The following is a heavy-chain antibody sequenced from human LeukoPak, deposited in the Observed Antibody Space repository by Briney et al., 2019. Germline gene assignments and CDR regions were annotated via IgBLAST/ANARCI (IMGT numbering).Heavy chain of an antibody. CDR2: ISSSSSTI. CDR1: GFTFSSYS. V-gene: IGHV3-48*04. Sequence: GGSLRLSCAASGFTFSSYSMNWVRQAPGKGLEWVSYISSSSSTIYYADSVKGRFTISRDNAKNSLYLQMNSLRAEDTAVYYCARVGASSWGYYYYMDVWGKGTTVTVSS. J-gene: IGHJ6*03. D-gene: IGHD6-13*01. CDR3: ARVGASSWGYYYYMDV.